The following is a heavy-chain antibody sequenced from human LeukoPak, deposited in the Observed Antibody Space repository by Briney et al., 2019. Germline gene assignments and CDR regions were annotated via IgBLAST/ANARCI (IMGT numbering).Heavy chain of an antibody. D-gene: IGHD2/OR15-2a*01. CDR3: AKDQEGASILTDALDI. CDR2: ISRSGDNT. J-gene: IGHJ3*02. Sequence: GGSLRLSCAASGFTFSNSPLSWVRQAPGKGLGWVSAISRSGDNTHYADSVKGRLTISRDNSKNTLYLQMNSLRVEDTTIYFCAKDQEGASILTDALDIWGQGTMVTVSS. CDR1: GFTFSNSP. V-gene: IGHV3-23*01.